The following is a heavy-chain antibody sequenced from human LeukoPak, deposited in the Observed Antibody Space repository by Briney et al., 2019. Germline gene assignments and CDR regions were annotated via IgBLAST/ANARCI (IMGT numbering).Heavy chain of an antibody. Sequence: PGGSLRLSCAASGFSFSNYWMHWVRQAPGKGLVWVSRINTDGSVTTYADSVKGRFTISRDNAKNTLYLQMNSLRAEDTAVYYCARDEGGLARWGQGTLVTVSS. D-gene: IGHD6-19*01. CDR2: INTDGSVT. V-gene: IGHV3-74*01. J-gene: IGHJ4*02. CDR3: ARDEGGLAR. CDR1: GFSFSNYW.